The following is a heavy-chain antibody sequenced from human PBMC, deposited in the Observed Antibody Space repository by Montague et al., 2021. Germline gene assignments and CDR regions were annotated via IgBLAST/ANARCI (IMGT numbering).Heavy chain of an antibody. Sequence: SLRLSCAASGFSFSSLWMHWVRQAPGKGLVWVSQITSDGSDTNYADSVNGRFTISRDNAKSTLYLQMNSLRDEDTAVYYCVRDRPTAWFDSWGQGTLVTVSS. J-gene: IGHJ5*01. D-gene: IGHD5-18*01. V-gene: IGHV3-74*01. CDR3: VRDRPTAWFDS. CDR1: GFSFSSLW. CDR2: ITSDGSDT.